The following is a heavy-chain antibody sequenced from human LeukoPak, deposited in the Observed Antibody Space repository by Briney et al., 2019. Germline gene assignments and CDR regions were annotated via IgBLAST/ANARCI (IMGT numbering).Heavy chain of an antibody. D-gene: IGHD4-11*01. Sequence: SETLSLTCTVSGGSISSTTSYWAWLRQPPGKGLEWIGSIYYSGTIYSNPSPKSRVTISVDTSANQFSLKLTSVTAPDTAVYYCARHRYSNYVWRYFDFWGQGTLVTVSS. CDR2: IYYSGTI. CDR1: GGSISSTTSY. J-gene: IGHJ4*02. V-gene: IGHV4-39*01. CDR3: ARHRYSNYVWRYFDF.